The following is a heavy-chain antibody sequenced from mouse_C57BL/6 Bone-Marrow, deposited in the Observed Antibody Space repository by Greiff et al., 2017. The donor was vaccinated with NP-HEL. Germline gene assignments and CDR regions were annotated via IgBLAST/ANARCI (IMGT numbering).Heavy chain of an antibody. CDR1: GFTFSSYG. Sequence: EVQVVESGGDLVKPGGSLKLSCAASGFTFSSYGMSWVRQTPDKRLEWVATISSGGSYTYYPDSVKGRSTISRDNAKNTLYLQMSSLKSEDTAMYYCARPSDSYAMDYWGQGTSVTVSS. CDR3: ARPSDSYAMDY. CDR2: ISSGGSYT. V-gene: IGHV5-6*01. J-gene: IGHJ4*01.